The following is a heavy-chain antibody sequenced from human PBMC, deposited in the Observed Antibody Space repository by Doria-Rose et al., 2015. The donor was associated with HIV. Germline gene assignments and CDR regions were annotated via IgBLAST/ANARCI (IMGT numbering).Heavy chain of an antibody. J-gene: IGHJ4*02. D-gene: IGHD3-10*01. CDR2: ISSTSAYI. V-gene: IGHV3-21*01. CDR3: ATGVTLDY. Sequence: VQLVQSGGGLVGPGGSLRLSCATSGFTFSSHRINWVRQAPGKGLEWVSSISSTSAYINYADSVRGRFTISRDNARNSLYLQMGSLRAEHTAIYYCATGVTLDYWGQGTLVTVSS. CDR1: GFTFSSHR.